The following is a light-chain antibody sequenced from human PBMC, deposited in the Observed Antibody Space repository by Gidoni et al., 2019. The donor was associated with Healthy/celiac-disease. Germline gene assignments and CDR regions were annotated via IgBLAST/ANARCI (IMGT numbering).Light chain of an antibody. CDR3: CSYAGSSTRVV. Sequence: PAPSITITCTGTSSDVWSYNLVSWYHQHPGKAPKLMIYEVSKRPSGVSNRFSGSKSGNTASLTISGLQAEYEADYYCCSYAGSSTRVVFGGGTKLTVL. CDR1: SSDVWSYNL. CDR2: EVS. V-gene: IGLV2-23*02. J-gene: IGLJ2*01.